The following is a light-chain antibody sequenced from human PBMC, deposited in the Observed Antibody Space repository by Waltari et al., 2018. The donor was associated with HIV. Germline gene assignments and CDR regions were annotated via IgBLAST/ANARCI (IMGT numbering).Light chain of an antibody. J-gene: IGLJ3*02. CDR3: QGWDSTLEHVS. CDR2: YDN. CDR1: NIERKS. Sequence: SVLTQPPSVSVAPGMTARITCGGKNIERKSVHWYQQKPGQAPILLICYDNDQPSGIPERFSGSNSGNTATLTISRVGAGDEADYYCQGWDSTLEHVSFGGGTKLTVL. V-gene: IGLV3-21*01.